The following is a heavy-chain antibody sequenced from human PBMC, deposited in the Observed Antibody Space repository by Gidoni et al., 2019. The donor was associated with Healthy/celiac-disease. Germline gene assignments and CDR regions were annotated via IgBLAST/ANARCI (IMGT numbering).Heavy chain of an antibody. J-gene: IGHJ4*02. D-gene: IGHD3-22*01. V-gene: IGHV3-30*18. CDR2: ISYDGSNK. CDR1: GFTFSSYG. CDR3: AKQRGYDSSGYYFYYFDY. Sequence: QVQLVESGGGVVQPGRSLRLSCAASGFTFSSYGMHWVRQAPGKGLEGVAVISYDGSNKYYADSVKGRFTISRDNSKNTLYLQMNSLRAEDTAVYYCAKQRGYDSSGYYFYYFDYWGQGTLVTVSS.